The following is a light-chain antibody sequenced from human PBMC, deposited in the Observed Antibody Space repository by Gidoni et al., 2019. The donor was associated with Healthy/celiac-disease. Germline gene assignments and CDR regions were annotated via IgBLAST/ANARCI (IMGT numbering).Light chain of an antibody. Sequence: DIVITQSPATLSVSPGERATLSCRASQSVSSNLAWYQQKPGQAPRLLIYGASTRATGIPARFSGSGSGTEFTLTISSLQSEDFAVYYCQQYNNWPRTCGQGTKVEIK. J-gene: IGKJ1*01. V-gene: IGKV3-15*01. CDR1: QSVSSN. CDR2: GAS. CDR3: QQYNNWPRT.